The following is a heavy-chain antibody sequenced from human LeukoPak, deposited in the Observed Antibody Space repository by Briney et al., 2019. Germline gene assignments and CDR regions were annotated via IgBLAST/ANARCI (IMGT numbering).Heavy chain of an antibody. V-gene: IGHV4-34*01. CDR1: GGSFSGYY. D-gene: IGHD7-27*01. CDR2: INQSGST. CDR3: ARREFPLLGPYFFDY. J-gene: IGHJ4*02. Sequence: SETLSLTCAVYGGSFSGYYWTWIRQPPGKGLEWIGEINQSGSTNYKPSLKSRVTISVDTSKNQFSLMLSSVTAADTAVCYCARREFPLLGPYFFDYWGQGTLVTVSS.